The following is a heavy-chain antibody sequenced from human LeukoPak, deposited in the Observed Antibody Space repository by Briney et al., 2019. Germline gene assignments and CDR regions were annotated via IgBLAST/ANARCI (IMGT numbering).Heavy chain of an antibody. J-gene: IGHJ3*02. CDR2: ISQDSSNR. CDR1: GFTFRNYV. V-gene: IGHV3-30*04. Sequence: GRSLRLSCAASGFTFRNYVLHWVRQAPGRGLEWVTLISQDSSNRHYADTVKGRFTISRDNSKNTLYLEMNRLRDEDTAVYFCARENDAFDMWGRGTMVTVSS. CDR3: ARENDAFDM.